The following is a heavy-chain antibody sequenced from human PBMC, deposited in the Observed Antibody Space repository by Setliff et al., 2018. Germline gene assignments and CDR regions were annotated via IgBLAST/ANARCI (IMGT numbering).Heavy chain of an antibody. CDR3: ARTDVEMATKDY. J-gene: IGHJ4*02. Sequence: GGSLRLSCAASEFTLSTYWIHWVRQAPRKGLVWVSRINSDGSSTSYADSVKGRFTISRDNAKNTLYLQMNSLRAEDTAVYYCARTDVEMATKDYWGQGTLVTVSS. V-gene: IGHV3-74*01. CDR1: EFTLSTYW. CDR2: INSDGSST. D-gene: IGHD5-12*01.